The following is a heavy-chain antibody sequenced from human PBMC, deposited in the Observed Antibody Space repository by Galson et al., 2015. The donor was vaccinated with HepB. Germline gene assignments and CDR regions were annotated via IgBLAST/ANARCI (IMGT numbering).Heavy chain of an antibody. CDR2: INHSGST. V-gene: IGHV4-34*01. J-gene: IGHJ3*02. Sequence: ETLSLTCTVSGGSFSGYYWSWIRQPPGKGLEWIGEINHSGSTNYNPSLKSRVTISVDTSKNQFSLKLSSVTAADTAVYYCAREWRAYSSSWFDQLDAFDIWGQGTMVTVSS. CDR1: GGSFSGYY. D-gene: IGHD6-13*01. CDR3: AREWRAYSSSWFDQLDAFDI.